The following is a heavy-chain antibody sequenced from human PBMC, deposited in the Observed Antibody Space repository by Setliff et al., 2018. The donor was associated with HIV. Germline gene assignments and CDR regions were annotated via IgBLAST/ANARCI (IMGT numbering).Heavy chain of an antibody. CDR2: IYYTGST. D-gene: IGHD7-27*01. J-gene: IGHJ4*02. Sequence: PSETLSLTCAVSGGSISNHYWSWIRQPPGKGLEWIGYIYYTGSTNYNPSLRGRVTISVDTSKNQFSLKLSSVTAADTAVYYCASPWGSIPFDYWGQGTLVTVSS. CDR3: ASPWGSIPFDY. V-gene: IGHV4-59*11. CDR1: GGSISNHY.